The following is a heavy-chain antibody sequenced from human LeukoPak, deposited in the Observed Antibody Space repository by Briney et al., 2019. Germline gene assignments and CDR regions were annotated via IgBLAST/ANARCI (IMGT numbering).Heavy chain of an antibody. CDR2: FYYRGNT. Sequence: SETLSLTCSVSGGSVTNSSGYYWAWIRQPPGKGLEWIGSFYYRGNTYYNLSLKSRLTISVDTSKNQFSLKMSSVTATDTAIYYCARRRGDPGAFEIWGQGTQVTVSS. CDR1: GGSVTNSSGYY. D-gene: IGHD2-21*02. V-gene: IGHV4-39*01. CDR3: ARRRGDPGAFEI. J-gene: IGHJ3*02.